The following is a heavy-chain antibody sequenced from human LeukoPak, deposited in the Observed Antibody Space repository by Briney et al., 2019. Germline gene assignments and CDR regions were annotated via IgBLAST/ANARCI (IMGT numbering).Heavy chain of an antibody. CDR2: MYQSGSN. V-gene: IGHV4-59*01. D-gene: IGHD5-18*01. J-gene: IGHJ4*02. Sequence: SXXLSLTCXVWXXSISSYYGSWLRQPPGKGLEGLGYMYQSGSNNYTPSLNSRVTISVDTSRNQFSLKLSSVTAADTALYYCVRGVWGYGDYYFDYWGQGTLVTVSS. CDR3: VRGVWGYGDYYFDY. CDR1: XXSISSYY.